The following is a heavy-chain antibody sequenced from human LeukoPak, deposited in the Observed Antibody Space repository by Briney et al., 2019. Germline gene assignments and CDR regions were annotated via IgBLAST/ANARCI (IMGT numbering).Heavy chain of an antibody. CDR1: GYTFTSYG. D-gene: IGHD4-17*01. J-gene: IGHJ3*02. CDR2: ISAYNGNT. Sequence: ASVKVSCKASGYTFTSYGISWVRQAPGQGLEWMGWISAYNGNTNYAQKLQGRVTMTTDTSTSTAYMELRSLRSDDTAVYYCARDKRGTTVTTRTVLLFLAAFDIWGQGTMVTVSS. CDR3: ARDKRGTTVTTRTVLLFLAAFDI. V-gene: IGHV1-18*01.